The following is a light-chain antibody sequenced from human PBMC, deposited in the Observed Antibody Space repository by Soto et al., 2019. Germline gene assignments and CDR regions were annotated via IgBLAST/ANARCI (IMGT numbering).Light chain of an antibody. Sequence: QSVLTQPPSVSAAPRQRVTISCSGSSSNIGNNAVNWYQQLPGKAPKLLIYYDDLLPSGVSDRFSGSKSGTSASLAISGLQSEDEADYYCAAWKVFGGGTKLTVL. V-gene: IGLV1-36*01. J-gene: IGLJ2*01. CDR3: AAWKV. CDR1: SSNIGNNA. CDR2: YDD.